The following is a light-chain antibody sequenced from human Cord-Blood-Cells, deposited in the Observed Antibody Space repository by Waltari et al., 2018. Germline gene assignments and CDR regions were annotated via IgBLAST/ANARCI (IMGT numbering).Light chain of an antibody. J-gene: IGKJ4*01. CDR3: QQYGSSPLT. CDR2: GAS. CDR1: QSVSSSY. V-gene: IGKV3-20*01. Sequence: IVLPQPPGPLYLSPGERATLPFRARQSVSSSYLAWYQQKPGQAPRLLIYGASSRPTGIPDRFSGSGSGTDFTLTISRLEPEDFAVYYCQQYGSSPLTFGGGTKVEIK.